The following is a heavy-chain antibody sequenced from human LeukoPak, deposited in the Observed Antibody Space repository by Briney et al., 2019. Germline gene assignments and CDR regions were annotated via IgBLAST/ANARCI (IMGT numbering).Heavy chain of an antibody. CDR1: GYSFTRYW. Sequence: GESLKISCKGSGYSFTRYWIGGVRQMPGKGLEWMGIIYPGDSDTRYSPSCQGQVTISADKSISTAYLQWRSLKASDTAMYYCARHPSRGYSYGYPLGGFDPWGPGTLVTVSS. D-gene: IGHD5-18*01. V-gene: IGHV5-51*01. CDR3: ARHPSRGYSYGYPLGGFDP. CDR2: IYPGDSDT. J-gene: IGHJ5*02.